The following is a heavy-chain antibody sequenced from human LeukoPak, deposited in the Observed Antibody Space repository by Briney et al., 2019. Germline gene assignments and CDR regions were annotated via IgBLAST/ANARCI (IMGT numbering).Heavy chain of an antibody. D-gene: IGHD2-2*02. CDR3: ARVYCSSTSCYTRGYYYYGMDV. CDR2: ISSSGSTI. Sequence: GGSLRLSCAASGFTFSDYYMSWIRQAPGKGLEWVSYISSSGSTIYYADSVKGRFTISRDNAKNPLYLQMNSLRAEDTAVYYCARVYCSSTSCYTRGYYYYGMDVWGQGTTVTVSS. CDR1: GFTFSDYY. J-gene: IGHJ6*02. V-gene: IGHV3-11*01.